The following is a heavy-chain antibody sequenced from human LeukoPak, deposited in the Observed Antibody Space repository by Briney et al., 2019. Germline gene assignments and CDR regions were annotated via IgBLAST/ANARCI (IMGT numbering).Heavy chain of an antibody. CDR1: GYTFTGYY. CDR2: INPNSGGT. V-gene: IGHV1-2*02. J-gene: IGHJ4*02. CDR3: ARVQEPFAYFDY. Sequence: ASVKVSRKASGYTFTGYYMHWVRQAPGQGREWMGWINPNSGGTNYAQKFQGRVTMTRDTSISTAYMELSRLRSDDTAVYYCARVQEPFAYFDYWGQGTLVTVSS. D-gene: IGHD1-1*01.